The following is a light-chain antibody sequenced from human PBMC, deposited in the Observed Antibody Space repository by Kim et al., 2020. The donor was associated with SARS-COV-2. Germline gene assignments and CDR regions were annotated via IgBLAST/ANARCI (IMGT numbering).Light chain of an antibody. CDR2: QES. Sequence: VTPGQTASVTCSGDKLVDKYACWYQQKPGQSPVLVIYQESKRPSGIPERFSGSNSGNTATLTISGTQAMDEADYYCQAWDSSTAWVFGGGTQLTVL. CDR1: KLVDKY. V-gene: IGLV3-1*01. J-gene: IGLJ3*02. CDR3: QAWDSSTAWV.